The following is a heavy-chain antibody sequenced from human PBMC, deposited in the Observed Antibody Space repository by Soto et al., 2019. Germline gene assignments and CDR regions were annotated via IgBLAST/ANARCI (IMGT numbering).Heavy chain of an antibody. CDR3: AKAKEIAVVITTPFDY. CDR1: GFTFSTYA. D-gene: IGHD3-22*01. Sequence: EVQLLESGGDLVQPGGSLRLSCAASGFTFSTYAMSWVRQAPGKGLEWVSGISGSGDTTYYADSVKGRFTISXXXXKXXXXXXXXXXXXXDTALYYCAKAKEIAVVITTPFDYWGQGTLVTVSS. J-gene: IGHJ4*02. V-gene: IGHV3-23*01. CDR2: ISGSGDTT.